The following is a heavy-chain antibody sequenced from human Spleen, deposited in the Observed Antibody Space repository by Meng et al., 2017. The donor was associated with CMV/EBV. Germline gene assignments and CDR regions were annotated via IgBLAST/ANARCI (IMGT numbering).Heavy chain of an antibody. V-gene: IGHV3-33*06. CDR3: AKGPISLLGAYYFDY. CDR2: IWYDGSNK. Sequence: GGSLRLSCAASGFTFSSYGMHWVRQAPGKGLEWVAVIWYDGSNKYYADSVKGRFTISRDNSKNTLYLQMNSLRAEDTAVYYCAKGPISLLGAYYFDYWGQGTLVTVSS. CDR1: GFTFSSYG. D-gene: IGHD7-27*01. J-gene: IGHJ4*02.